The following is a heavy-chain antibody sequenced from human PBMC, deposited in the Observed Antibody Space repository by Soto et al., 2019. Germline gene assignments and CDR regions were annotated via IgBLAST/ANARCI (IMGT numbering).Heavy chain of an antibody. J-gene: IGHJ4*02. CDR3: AHRVLRTVFGLVTTTAIYFDF. Sequence: QITLKESGPTVVKPTETLTLTCTFSGFSLTTSGVGVGWVRQSPGNAPEWLALIYWDDDKRYSTSLKSRLTIAKDTSKNQVVLTMANVDPADTATYYCAHRVLRTVFGLVTTTAIYFDFWGQGTPVVVSS. D-gene: IGHD3-3*01. V-gene: IGHV2-5*02. CDR1: GFSLTTSGVG. CDR2: IYWDDDK.